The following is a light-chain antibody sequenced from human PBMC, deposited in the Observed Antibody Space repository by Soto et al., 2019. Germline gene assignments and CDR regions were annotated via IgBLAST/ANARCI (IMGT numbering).Light chain of an antibody. Sequence: QSVLTQTPSASATPGQRVTISCSGTNSNIGSNTIAWYQQLPGTAPKRLIHSNNQRPSGVPDRFSASKSGTSASLAISGLXSEDEADYYCATWDDSLNGYVFGTGTKVTVL. J-gene: IGLJ1*01. CDR1: NSNIGSNT. CDR3: ATWDDSLNGYV. CDR2: SNN. V-gene: IGLV1-44*01.